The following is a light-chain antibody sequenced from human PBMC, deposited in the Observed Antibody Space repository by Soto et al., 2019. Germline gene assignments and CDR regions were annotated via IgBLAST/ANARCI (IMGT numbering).Light chain of an antibody. CDR2: EVS. Sequence: QSVLTQPASVSGSPGQSITISCTGTSSDIGNYDFVSWYQQVPGTAPKAMIYEVSSRPSGVSNRFSGSKSGNTASLTISGLQAEDEAYYYCSSYTSSSTLGYVFGTGTKVTVL. CDR3: SSYTSSSTLGYV. CDR1: SSDIGNYDF. V-gene: IGLV2-14*01. J-gene: IGLJ1*01.